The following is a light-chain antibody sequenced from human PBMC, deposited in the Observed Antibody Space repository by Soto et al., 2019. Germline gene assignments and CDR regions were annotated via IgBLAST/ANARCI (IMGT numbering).Light chain of an antibody. Sequence: DIQMTQSPATLPASVGDRVTISCRASQTVERWLAWYQQKPGKAPKLLIYDASILESGVPSRFSGSGSGTEFTLTISSLQPDDFATYYCQQYNSYWTFGQGTKVDIK. CDR2: DAS. CDR3: QQYNSYWT. V-gene: IGKV1-5*01. J-gene: IGKJ1*01. CDR1: QTVERW.